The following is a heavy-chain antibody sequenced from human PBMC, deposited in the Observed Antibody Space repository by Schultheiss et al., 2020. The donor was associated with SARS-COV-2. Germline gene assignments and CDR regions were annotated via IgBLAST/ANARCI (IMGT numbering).Heavy chain of an antibody. J-gene: IGHJ3*02. Sequence: SETLSLTCTVSGGSISSSSYYWGWIRQPPGKGLQWFGTIYYSGSTNYNPSLKSRVTISVDTSKNQFSLKLSSVTAADTAVYYCARVDGGDGAFDIWGQGTMVTVSS. V-gene: IGHV4-39*07. CDR1: GGSISSSSYY. D-gene: IGHD2-21*01. CDR2: IYYSGST. CDR3: ARVDGGDGAFDI.